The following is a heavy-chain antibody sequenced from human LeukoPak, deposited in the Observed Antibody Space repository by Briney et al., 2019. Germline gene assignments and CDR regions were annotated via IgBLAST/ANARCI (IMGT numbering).Heavy chain of an antibody. CDR1: GFTFATHG. Sequence: GASVKVSCKASGFTFATHGISWMRQAPGQGLEWPGWIRGSSGKTDYAQKLQDRVTMTADTSTTTAYMELRSLRSDDTAVYYCARGRVKRVPFTAVPGPLDYWGQGSLVTVSS. V-gene: IGHV1-18*01. J-gene: IGHJ4*02. CDR3: ARGRVKRVPFTAVPGPLDY. CDR2: IRGSSGKT. D-gene: IGHD6-19*01.